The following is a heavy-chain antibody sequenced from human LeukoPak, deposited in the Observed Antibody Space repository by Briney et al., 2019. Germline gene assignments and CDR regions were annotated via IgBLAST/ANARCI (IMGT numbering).Heavy chain of an antibody. CDR1: GFTFSTFA. CDR2: VSGNGGAT. J-gene: IGHJ4*02. V-gene: IGHV3-23*01. Sequence: GGSLRLSCVASGFTFSTFAMTWVRQAPGKGLEWVSPVSGNGGATFYADSVKGRFTVSRDNSKNTLYLQVSSLRVEDTAIYYCARRQTRADYKRFVYWGQGTLVTVSS. CDR3: ARRQTRADYKRFVY. D-gene: IGHD4-11*01.